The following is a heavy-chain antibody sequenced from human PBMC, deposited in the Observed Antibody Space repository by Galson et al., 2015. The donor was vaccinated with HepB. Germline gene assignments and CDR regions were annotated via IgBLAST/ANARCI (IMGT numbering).Heavy chain of an antibody. Sequence: SVKVSCKASGYTFTGYYMHWVRQAPGQGLEWMGRINPNSGGTNYAQKFQGRVTMTRDTSISTAYMELSRLRSDDTAVYYCARCPGGCYYMDVWGKGTTVTVSS. CDR1: GYTFTGYY. V-gene: IGHV1-2*06. CDR2: INPNSGGT. J-gene: IGHJ6*03. CDR3: ARCPGGCYYMDV. D-gene: IGHD1-26*01.